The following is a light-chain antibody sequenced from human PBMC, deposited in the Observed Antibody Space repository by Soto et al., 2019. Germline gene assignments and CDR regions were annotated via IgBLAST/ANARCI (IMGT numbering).Light chain of an antibody. CDR3: SSYTSSSTLEV. J-gene: IGLJ1*01. Sequence: QSVLTQSPSASASLGASVKLTCALSSGHNNYAIAWHQQQPEKGPRYLMMVNSDGSHRRGDGIPDRFSGSSSGAERSLTISSLQSEDEADYYCSSYTSSSTLEVFGTGTKVTVL. V-gene: IGLV4-69*01. CDR1: SGHNNYA. CDR2: VNSDGSH.